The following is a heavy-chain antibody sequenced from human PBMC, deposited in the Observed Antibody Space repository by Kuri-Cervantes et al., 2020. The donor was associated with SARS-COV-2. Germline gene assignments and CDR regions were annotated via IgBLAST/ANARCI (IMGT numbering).Heavy chain of an antibody. V-gene: IGHV4-39*07. J-gene: IGHJ4*02. Sequence: GSLRLSRTVSGGSISSSSYYWGWIRQPPGKGLEWIGSIYYSGSTYYNPSLKSRVTISVDTSKNQFSLKLSSVTAADTAVYYCATISASYSSGWYALYWGQGTLVTVSS. D-gene: IGHD6-19*01. CDR1: GGSISSSSYY. CDR2: IYYSGST. CDR3: ATISASYSSGWYALY.